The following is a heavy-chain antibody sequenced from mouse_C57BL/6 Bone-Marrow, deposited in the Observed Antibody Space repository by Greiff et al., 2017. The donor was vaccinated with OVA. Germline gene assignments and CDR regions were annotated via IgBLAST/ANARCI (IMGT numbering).Heavy chain of an antibody. D-gene: IGHD1-1*01. CDR1: GYTFTSYW. J-gene: IGHJ3*01. CDR2: IHPNSGST. CDR3: APYYGSKGGFAD. Sequence: QVQLKQSGAELVKPGASVKLSCKASGYTFTSYWMHWVKQRPGQGLEWIGMIHPNSGSTNYNEKFKSKATLTVDKSSSTAYMQLSSLTSEDSAVYYCAPYYGSKGGFADWGQGTLVTVSA. V-gene: IGHV1-64*01.